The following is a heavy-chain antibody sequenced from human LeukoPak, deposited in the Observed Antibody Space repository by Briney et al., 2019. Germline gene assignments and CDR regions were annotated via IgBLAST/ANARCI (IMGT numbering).Heavy chain of an antibody. CDR3: ARERIYYGPGGDLRDARLFYYYGMDV. CDR1: GLTVSSNC. Sequence: GGSLRLSCAGSGLTVSSNCMSWVRQAPGKGLEWVSVIYSDSKTNYADSVRGRFTISRDNSKNTLYLQMSSLRDEDTAVYFCARERIYYGPGGDLRDARLFYYYGMDVWGQGTTVTVSS. J-gene: IGHJ6*02. CDR2: IYSDSKT. D-gene: IGHD3-10*01. V-gene: IGHV3-53*01.